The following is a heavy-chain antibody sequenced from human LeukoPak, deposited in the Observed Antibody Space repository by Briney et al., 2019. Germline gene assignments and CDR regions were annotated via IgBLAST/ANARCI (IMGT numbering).Heavy chain of an antibody. CDR3: AGTRPQDYSTSYMDV. D-gene: IGHD4-11*01. CDR2: IFHSGTT. Sequence: PSETLSLSCNVTGDSISSDYLSWIRQSPGKGLEWIGFIFHSGTTDYNPALQSRVAISIDKSKNQFSLKMTSVTAADPAVYYCAGTRPQDYSTSYMDVWGKGTTVTVSS. J-gene: IGHJ6*04. CDR1: GDSISSDY. V-gene: IGHV4-59*08.